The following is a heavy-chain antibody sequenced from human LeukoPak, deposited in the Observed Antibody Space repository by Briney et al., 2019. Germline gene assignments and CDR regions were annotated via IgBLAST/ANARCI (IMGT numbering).Heavy chain of an antibody. Sequence: RRASVKVSCKASGYTFTSYDINWVRQATGQGLEWTGWMNPNSGNTGYAQKFQGRVTMTRNTSISTAYIVLSSLRSEDTAVYYCARGQDYYGSGSPAYWGQGTLVTVSS. J-gene: IGHJ4*02. D-gene: IGHD3-10*01. CDR1: GYTFTSYD. V-gene: IGHV1-8*01. CDR2: MNPNSGNT. CDR3: ARGQDYYGSGSPAY.